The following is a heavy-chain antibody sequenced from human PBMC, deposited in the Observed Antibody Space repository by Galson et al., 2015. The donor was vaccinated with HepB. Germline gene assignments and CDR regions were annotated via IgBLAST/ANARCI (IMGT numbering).Heavy chain of an antibody. Sequence: SVKVSCKASGGTFSSYTISWVRQAPGQGLEWMGRIIPILGIANYAQKFQGRVTITADKSTSTAYMELSSLRSEDTAVYYCARYRDGYNNLFDWGQGTLVTVSS. CDR3: ARYRDGYNNLFD. CDR2: IIPILGIA. V-gene: IGHV1-69*02. CDR1: GGTFSSYT. J-gene: IGHJ4*02. D-gene: IGHD5-24*01.